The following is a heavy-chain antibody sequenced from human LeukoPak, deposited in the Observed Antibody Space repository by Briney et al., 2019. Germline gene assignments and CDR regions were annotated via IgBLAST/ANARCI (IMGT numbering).Heavy chain of an antibody. V-gene: IGHV3-30*18. CDR2: ISYDGSNK. CDR1: GFTFSSYG. Sequence: PGGSLRLSCAASGFTFSSYGMHWVRQAPGKGLEWVAVISYDGSNKYYADSVKGRFTISRDNSKNTLYLQMNSLRAEDTAVYYCAKDRKSRGNYDSSGYYSHWGQGTLVTVPS. CDR3: AKDRKSRGNYDSSGYYSH. D-gene: IGHD3-22*01. J-gene: IGHJ4*02.